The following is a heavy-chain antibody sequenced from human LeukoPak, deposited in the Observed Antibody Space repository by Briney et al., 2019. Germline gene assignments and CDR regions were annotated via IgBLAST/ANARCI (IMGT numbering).Heavy chain of an antibody. CDR1: GGSISSSSYY. J-gene: IGHJ4*02. CDR2: LYYSGST. V-gene: IGHV4-39*07. Sequence: SETLSLTCTVSGGSISSSSYYWGWIRQPPGKGLEWIGSLYYSGSTYYNPSLKSRVTISVDTSKNQFSLKLSSVTAADTAVYYCALYCGGDCSSPGYWGQGTLVTVSS. CDR3: ALYCGGDCSSPGY. D-gene: IGHD2-21*02.